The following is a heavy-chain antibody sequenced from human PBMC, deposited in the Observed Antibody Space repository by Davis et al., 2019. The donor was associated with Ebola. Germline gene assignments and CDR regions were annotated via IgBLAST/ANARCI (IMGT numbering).Heavy chain of an antibody. J-gene: IGHJ4*02. V-gene: IGHV3-48*03. CDR2: MSDSGSIT. CDR3: AKDHDVLLWFGEGDYFDY. D-gene: IGHD3-10*01. Sequence: GGSLRLSCAASGFTFSKYEMNWVRQAPGKGLEWISYMSDSGSITDYTDSVKGRFTTSRDNARNLLYLQMNSLRAEDTAVYYCAKDHDVLLWFGEGDYFDYWGQGTLVTVSS. CDR1: GFTFSKYE.